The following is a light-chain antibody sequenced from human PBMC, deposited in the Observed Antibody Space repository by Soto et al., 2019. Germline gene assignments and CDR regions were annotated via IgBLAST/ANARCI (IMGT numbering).Light chain of an antibody. Sequence: QSVLTQPASVSGSPGQSITIFCTGTSSDVGGYNFVSWYQQHPGKAPKLMIYEVSNRPSGVSYRFSGSKSGNTASLTISGLQAEDEADYYCSSYTNTSPYVFGTGTKLTVL. CDR1: SSDVGGYNF. J-gene: IGLJ1*01. V-gene: IGLV2-14*01. CDR3: SSYTNTSPYV. CDR2: EVS.